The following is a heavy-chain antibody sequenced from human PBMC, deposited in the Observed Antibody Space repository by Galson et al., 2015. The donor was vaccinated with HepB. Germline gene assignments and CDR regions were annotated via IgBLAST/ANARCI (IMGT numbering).Heavy chain of an antibody. V-gene: IGHV3-72*01. CDR2: TRNKANSYTT. CDR3: ARTGYSYGSYYFDY. CDR1: GFTFSDHY. D-gene: IGHD5-18*01. J-gene: IGHJ4*02. Sequence: SLRLSCAASGFTFSDHYMDWVRQAPGKGLEWVGRTRNKANSYTTEYAASVKGRFTISRDDSKNSLYLQMNSLKTEDTAVYYCARTGYSYGSYYFDYWGQGTLVTVSS.